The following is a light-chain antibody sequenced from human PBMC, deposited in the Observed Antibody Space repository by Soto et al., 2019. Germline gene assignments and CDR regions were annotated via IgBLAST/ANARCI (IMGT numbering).Light chain of an antibody. CDR3: QQYDSYCT. CDR2: KAS. V-gene: IGKV1-5*03. Sequence: DIQMTQSPSTLSASVGDRVTITCRSSQSIRSWLAWYQQKPGKAPRLLIYKASSLESGVPSRFSGSGSGTEFNLTLGSLQPDDSATYYCQQYDSYCTFGGWTTVDIK. CDR1: QSIRSW. J-gene: IGKJ4*01.